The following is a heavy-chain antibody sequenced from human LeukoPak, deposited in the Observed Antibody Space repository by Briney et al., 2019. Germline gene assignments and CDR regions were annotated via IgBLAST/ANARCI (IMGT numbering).Heavy chain of an antibody. CDR3: ARSPGSLTTCFDY. Sequence: SETLSLTCAVSGGSISSGNWWSWVRQTPGKGLEWIGEIYHSGGTNYNPSLKSRVTISVDNSKNQFSLKLNSVTAADTAVYYCARSPGSLTTCFDYWGQGTLVTVSS. CDR1: GGSISSGNW. D-gene: IGHD4/OR15-4a*01. V-gene: IGHV4-4*02. J-gene: IGHJ4*02. CDR2: IYHSGGT.